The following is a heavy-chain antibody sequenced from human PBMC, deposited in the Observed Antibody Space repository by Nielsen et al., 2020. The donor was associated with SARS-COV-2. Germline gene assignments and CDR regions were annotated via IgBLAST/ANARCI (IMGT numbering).Heavy chain of an antibody. CDR1: GFTFSSYG. CDR3: ARSYYDYYFDY. CDR2: IWYDGSNK. Sequence: GESLKISCAASGFTFSSYGMHWVSQAPGKGLEWVAVIWYDGSNKYYADSVKGRFTISRDNSKNTLYLQMNSLRAEDTAVYYCARSYYDYYFDYWGQGTLVTVSS. J-gene: IGHJ4*02. D-gene: IGHD5-12*01. V-gene: IGHV3-33*01.